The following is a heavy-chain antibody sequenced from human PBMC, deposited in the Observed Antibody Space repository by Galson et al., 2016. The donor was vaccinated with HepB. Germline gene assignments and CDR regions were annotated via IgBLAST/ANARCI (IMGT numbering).Heavy chain of an antibody. V-gene: IGHV3-30-3*01. CDR1: GFTFSTYA. CDR2: ISYGGGSHK. CDR3: AKALAGGGSDLGGVYGMDV. D-gene: IGHD5-12*01. J-gene: IGHJ6*02. Sequence: SLRLSCAASGFTFSTYAIHWVRQAPGKGLEWVIVISYGGGSHKYFADSVKGRITISRDNSKNTVYRQMNSLRAEDTAVYYCAKALAGGGSDLGGVYGMDVWGQGTTVTVSS.